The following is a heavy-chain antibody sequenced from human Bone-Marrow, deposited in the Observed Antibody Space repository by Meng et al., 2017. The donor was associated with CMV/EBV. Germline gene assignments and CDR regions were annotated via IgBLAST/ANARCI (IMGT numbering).Heavy chain of an antibody. CDR2: INSDGSST. V-gene: IGHV3-74*01. CDR3: ARDHYSSGWYTYYYYGMDV. D-gene: IGHD6-19*01. CDR1: GFTFSSYW. J-gene: IGHJ6*02. Sequence: GESLKISCAASGFTFSSYWMHWVRQAPGKGLVWVSRINSDGSSTSYADSVKGRFTISRDNAKNTLYLQMNSLRAEDTAVYYCARDHYSSGWYTYYYYGMDVRGQGTTVTVSS.